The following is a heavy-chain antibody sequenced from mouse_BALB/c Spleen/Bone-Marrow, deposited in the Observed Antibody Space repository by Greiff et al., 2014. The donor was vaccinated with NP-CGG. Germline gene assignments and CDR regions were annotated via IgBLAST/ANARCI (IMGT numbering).Heavy chain of an antibody. CDR3: ARSEGYYEWFAY. CDR2: INPSTGYT. Sequence: VKLMESGAELAKPGASVKMSCKASGYTFTSYWMHWVKQRPGQGLEWIGYINPSTGYTEYNQKFKDKATLTADKSSSTAYMQLSSLTSEDSAVHYCARSEGYYEWFAYWGQGTLVTVSA. J-gene: IGHJ3*01. V-gene: IGHV1-7*01. CDR1: GYTFTSYW. D-gene: IGHD2-3*01.